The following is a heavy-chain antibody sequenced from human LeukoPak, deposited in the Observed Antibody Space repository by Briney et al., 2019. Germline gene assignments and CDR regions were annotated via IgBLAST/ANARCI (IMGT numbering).Heavy chain of an antibody. V-gene: IGHV4-34*01. CDR1: GGSFSGYY. J-gene: IGHJ4*02. CDR3: ARDGRYCSSGSCYSIDY. CDR2: INHSGST. Sequence: SETLSLTCAVYGGSFSGYYWSWIRQPPGKGLEWIGEINHSGSTNYNPSLKSRVTISVDTSKNQFSLKLSSVTAADTAVYYCARDGRYCSSGSCYSIDYCGQGTLVTVSS. D-gene: IGHD2-15*01.